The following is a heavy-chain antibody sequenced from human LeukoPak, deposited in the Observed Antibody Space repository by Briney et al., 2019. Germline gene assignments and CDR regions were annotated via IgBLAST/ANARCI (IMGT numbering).Heavy chain of an antibody. CDR3: TTISYYDSSGYYLDY. V-gene: IGHV3-15*01. CDR2: IKSKTDGGTT. CDR1: GFTFNNNG. J-gene: IGHJ4*02. Sequence: GRSLRLSCAASGFTFNNNGMHWVRQAPGKGLEWVGRIKSKTDGGTTDYAAPVKGRFTISRDDSKNTLYLQMNSLKTEDTAVYYCTTISYYDSSGYYLDYWGQGTLVTVSS. D-gene: IGHD3-22*01.